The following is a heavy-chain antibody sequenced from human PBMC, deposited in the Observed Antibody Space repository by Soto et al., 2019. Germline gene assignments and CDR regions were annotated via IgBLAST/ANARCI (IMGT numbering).Heavy chain of an antibody. CDR2: ISYDEGTT. CDR1: GFSFSRYG. J-gene: IGHJ3*01. D-gene: IGHD3-22*01. CDR3: SKAMIGSYDSDAFDV. Sequence: PGGSLRLSCAASGFSFSRYGIHWVRQAPGKGLEWVAVISYDEGTTFYADSVKGRFTISRDNSKNTLFLQMNSLRPEDTAVYYCSKAMIGSYDSDAFDVWGQGTMVTVS. V-gene: IGHV3-30*18.